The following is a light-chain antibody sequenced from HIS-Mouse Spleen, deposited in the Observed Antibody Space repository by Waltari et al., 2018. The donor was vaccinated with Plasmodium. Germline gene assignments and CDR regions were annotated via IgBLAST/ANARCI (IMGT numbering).Light chain of an antibody. J-gene: IGLJ3*02. CDR1: TSVVDGYKS. Sequence: QSALTQPRSASGPPGQSVTIPCTGTTSVVDGYKSVSWYQQHPGKAPKLMIYDVSKRPSGVPDRFSGSKSGNTASLTISGLQAEDEADYYCCSYAGSYTWVFGGGTKLTVL. CDR3: CSYAGSYTWV. CDR2: DVS. V-gene: IGLV2-11*01.